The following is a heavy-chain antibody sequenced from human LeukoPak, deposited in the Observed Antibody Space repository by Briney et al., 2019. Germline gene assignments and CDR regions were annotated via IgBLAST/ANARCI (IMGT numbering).Heavy chain of an antibody. CDR2: INPNNGGT. V-gene: IGHV1-2*02. Sequence: ASVKVSCKASGYTFTGYFIHWVRQAPGQGLEWMGWINPNNGGTKYAQKFQDRVTMTRDTSISTAYMELSRLRSEDTAVYYCARDAVRGEMATIPSDWGQGTLVTVSS. CDR3: ARDAVRGEMATIPSD. J-gene: IGHJ4*02. CDR1: GYTFTGYF. D-gene: IGHD5-24*01.